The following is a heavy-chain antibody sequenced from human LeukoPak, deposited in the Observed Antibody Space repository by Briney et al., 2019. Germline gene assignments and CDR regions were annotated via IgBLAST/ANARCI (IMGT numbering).Heavy chain of an antibody. Sequence: GGSLRLSCAASGITVSSKNMNWVRQAPGKGLQWVSVIYSGGSTNYADSVKGRFTISRDNSKNTLYLQMNSLRTEDTAVYYCARTGDGYNLDVFDIWGHGTMVTVPS. V-gene: IGHV3-66*02. J-gene: IGHJ3*02. CDR3: ARTGDGYNLDVFDI. CDR1: GITVSSKN. CDR2: IYSGGST. D-gene: IGHD5-24*01.